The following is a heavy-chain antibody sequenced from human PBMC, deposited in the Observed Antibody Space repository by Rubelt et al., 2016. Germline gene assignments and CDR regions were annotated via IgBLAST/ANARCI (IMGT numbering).Heavy chain of an antibody. V-gene: IGHV3-48*02. J-gene: IGHJ4*02. CDR3: ATQGYCSSTSCYGAY. Sequence: SGFTFSSYSMNWVRQAPGKGLEWVSSISSSSSTIYYADSVKGRFTISRDNAKNSLYLQMNSLRDEDTAVYYCATQGYCSSTSCYGAYWGQGTLVTVSS. D-gene: IGHD2-2*01. CDR2: ISSSSSTI. CDR1: GFTFSSYS.